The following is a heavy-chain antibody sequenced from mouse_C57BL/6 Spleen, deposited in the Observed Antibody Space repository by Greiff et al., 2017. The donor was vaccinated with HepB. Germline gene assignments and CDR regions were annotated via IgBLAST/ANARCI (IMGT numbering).Heavy chain of an antibody. CDR1: GFNIKDYY. V-gene: IGHV14-1*01. CDR3: TTPLGSGKAWFAW. CDR2: IDPEDGDT. J-gene: IGHJ3*01. Sequence: EVQLVESGAELVRPGASVKLSCTASGFNIKDYYMHWVKQRPEQGLEWIGRIDPEDGDTEYAPKFQGKATMTADTSSNSAYLQLSSLTSEDTAVYYCTTPLGSGKAWFAWGSRGTLVTVSA. D-gene: IGHD1-1*01.